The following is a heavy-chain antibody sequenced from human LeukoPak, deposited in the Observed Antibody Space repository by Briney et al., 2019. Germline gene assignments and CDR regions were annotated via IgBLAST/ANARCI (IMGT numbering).Heavy chain of an antibody. CDR2: VIPHSGGT. CDR3: ASLGATELDY. V-gene: IGHV1-2*02. Sequence: ASVKVSCKASGYTFTGYYVHWVRQAPGQGLEWMGWVIPHSGGTNYAQKFQGRVTMTRDTSINTAYMELFRLRSDDTAIYYCASLGATELDYWGQGTLVTVSS. J-gene: IGHJ4*02. CDR1: GYTFTGYY. D-gene: IGHD1-26*01.